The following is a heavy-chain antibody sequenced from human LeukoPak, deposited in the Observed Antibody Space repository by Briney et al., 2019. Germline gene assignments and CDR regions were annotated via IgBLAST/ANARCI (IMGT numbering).Heavy chain of an antibody. CDR2: IYYSGTT. CDR1: GGSISSYY. V-gene: IGHV4-59*12. D-gene: IGHD2-15*01. J-gene: IGHJ3*01. CDR3: ARAGCSGGSCYRSRGAFDV. Sequence: SETLSLTCTVSGGSISSYYWSWIRQPPGKGLEWIGYIYYSGTTNYNSSLKSRVTISVDTSKNQFSLRLSSVTAADTAVYYCARAGCSGGSCYRSRGAFDVWGQGTMVTVSS.